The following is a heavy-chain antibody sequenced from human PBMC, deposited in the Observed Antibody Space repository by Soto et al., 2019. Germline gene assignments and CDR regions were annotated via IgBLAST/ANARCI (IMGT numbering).Heavy chain of an antibody. V-gene: IGHV4-59*01. CDR3: ARDDEVDLFDY. J-gene: IGHJ4*02. CDR2: IYYSGST. Sequence: NPSETLSLTCTVSGGSISSYYWSWIRQPPGKGLEWIGYIYYSGSTNYNPSLKSRVTISVDTSKNQFSLKLSSVTAADTAVYYCARDDEVDLFDYWGQGTLVTVSS. D-gene: IGHD1-26*01. CDR1: GGSISSYY.